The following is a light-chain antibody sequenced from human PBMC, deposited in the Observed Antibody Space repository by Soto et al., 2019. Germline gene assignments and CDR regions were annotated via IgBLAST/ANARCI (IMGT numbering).Light chain of an antibody. V-gene: IGKV3-11*01. CDR1: QSIRSY. Sequence: EIVLTQSPATLSLSPGERATLSCRASQSIRSYLAWYPQKPGQAPRLLIYDASNRATVIPTRFSGSGSGTDFTLTISSLEPEAFAVYYCQQRSNWPRVTFGHGTKVYIK. CDR3: QQRSNWPRVT. CDR2: DAS. J-gene: IGKJ3*01.